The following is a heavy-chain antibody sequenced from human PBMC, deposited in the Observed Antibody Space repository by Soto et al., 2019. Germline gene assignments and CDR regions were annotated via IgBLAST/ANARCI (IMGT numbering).Heavy chain of an antibody. D-gene: IGHD2-8*01. CDR2: IYYSGST. CDR1: GGSISSYY. J-gene: IGHJ5*02. V-gene: IGHV4-59*01. CDR3: GRERVEWTNWFDP. Sequence: PSETLSLTCTVSGGSISSYYWSWIRQPPGKGLEWIGYIYYSGSTNYNPSLKSRVTISVDTSKNQFSLKLSSVTAADTAVYYCGRERVEWTNWFDPWGQGTLVTVPQ.